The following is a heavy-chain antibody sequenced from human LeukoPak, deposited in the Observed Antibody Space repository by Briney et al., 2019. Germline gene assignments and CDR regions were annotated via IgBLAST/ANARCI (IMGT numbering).Heavy chain of an antibody. V-gene: IGHV1-3*01. J-gene: IGHJ5*02. CDR2: INAGNGNT. CDR3: ARGSGYSSGWLGGWFDP. CDR1: GYTLTTYG. Sequence: ASVKVSCKASGYTLTTYGTSWVRQAPGQRLEWMGWINAGNGNTKYSQKFQGRVTITRDTSASTAYMELSSLRSEDTAVYYCARGSGYSSGWLGGWFDPWGQGTLVTVSS. D-gene: IGHD6-19*01.